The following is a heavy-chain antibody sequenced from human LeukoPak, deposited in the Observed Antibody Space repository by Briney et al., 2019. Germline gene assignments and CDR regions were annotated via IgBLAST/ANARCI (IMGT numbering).Heavy chain of an antibody. Sequence: PSETLSLTCTVSGGSISSYYWSWIRQPPGKGLEWIGYIYYSGSTNYNPSLKSRVTISVDTSKNQFSLKLSSVTAADTAVYYCARSDDSSGYLNWFDPWDQGTLVTVSS. CDR2: IYYSGST. D-gene: IGHD3-22*01. CDR3: ARSDDSSGYLNWFDP. J-gene: IGHJ5*02. V-gene: IGHV4-59*01. CDR1: GGSISSYY.